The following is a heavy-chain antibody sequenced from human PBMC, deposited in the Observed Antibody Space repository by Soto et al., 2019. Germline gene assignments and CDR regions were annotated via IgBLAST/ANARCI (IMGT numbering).Heavy chain of an antibody. J-gene: IGHJ5*02. CDR1: GGTFSSYA. CDR3: ARRVSLYGIFTGFNWCGP. CDR2: IIPIFGTA. D-gene: IGHD3-9*01. Sequence: SVKVSCKASGGTFSSYAISWVRQAPGQGLEWMGGIIPIFGTANYAQKFQGRVTITADESTSTAYMELSSLRSEDTAVYYCARRVSLYGIFTGFNWCGPWGQGTLAPFYS. V-gene: IGHV1-69*13.